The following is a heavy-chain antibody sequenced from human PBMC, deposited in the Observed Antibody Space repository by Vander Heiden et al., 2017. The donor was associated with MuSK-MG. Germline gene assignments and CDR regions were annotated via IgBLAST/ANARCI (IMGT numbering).Heavy chain of an antibody. CDR3: ARGPKVVAATHDAFDI. D-gene: IGHD2-15*01. V-gene: IGHV1-46*01. J-gene: IGHJ3*02. CDR2: INPSGGST. CDR1: GYTFTRYY. Sequence: QVQLVQSGAEVKKPGASVKVSCKASGYTFTRYYMHWVRQAPGQGLEWMGIINPSGGSTSYAQKFQGRVTMTRDTSTSTVYMELSSLRSEDTAVYYCARGPKVVAATHDAFDIWGQGTMVTVSS.